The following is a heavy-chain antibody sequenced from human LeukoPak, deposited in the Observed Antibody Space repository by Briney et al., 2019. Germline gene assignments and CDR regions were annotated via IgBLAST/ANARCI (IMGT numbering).Heavy chain of an antibody. D-gene: IGHD3-22*01. CDR3: ARGGTHYYDGSGYSNYWFDP. CDR1: GYTFTNYG. V-gene: IGHV1-18*01. J-gene: IGHJ5*02. CDR2: INTYNGNT. Sequence: ASVKVSCKASGYTFTNYGIFWVRQAPGQGLEWMAWINTYNGNTGYAQKLQGRVSVTTDTSTSTAYMELRSLRSDDTAVYYCARGGTHYYDGSGYSNYWFDPWGQGTLVTVSS.